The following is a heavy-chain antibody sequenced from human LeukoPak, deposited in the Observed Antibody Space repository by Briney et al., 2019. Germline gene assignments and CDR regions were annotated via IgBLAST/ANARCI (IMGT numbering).Heavy chain of an antibody. V-gene: IGHV4-38-2*01. J-gene: IGHJ4*02. CDR3: ATSHTVTTGRSWSN. CDR2: TYHSGST. Sequence: SETLSLTCAVCGYFLRNGYYWGWIRPRPGKGLEWIGTTYHSGSTNYKPSLKSRITISVDTSKNQFSLQLSAVTAADTAVYYCATSHTVTTGRSWSNWGQGTLVTVSS. D-gene: IGHD4-17*01. CDR1: GYFLRNGYY.